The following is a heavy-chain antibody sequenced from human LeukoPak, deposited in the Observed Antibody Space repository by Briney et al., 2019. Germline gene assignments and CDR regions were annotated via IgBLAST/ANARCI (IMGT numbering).Heavy chain of an antibody. D-gene: IGHD4-11*01. Sequence: HAGGSLRLSCAASGFTFSNYAMSWVRQAPGKGLEWVSAISGSGGSTYYADSVKGRFTISRDNSKNTLYLQMNSLRAEDTAVYYCAKEVTLPSPKYYFDYWGQGTLVTVSS. J-gene: IGHJ4*02. CDR1: GFTFSNYA. CDR2: ISGSGGST. CDR3: AKEVTLPSPKYYFDY. V-gene: IGHV3-23*01.